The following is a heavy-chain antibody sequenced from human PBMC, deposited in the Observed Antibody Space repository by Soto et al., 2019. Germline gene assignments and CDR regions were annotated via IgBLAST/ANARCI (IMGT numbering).Heavy chain of an antibody. V-gene: IGHV4-31*03. Sequence: SETLSLTCTVSGGSISSGGYYWSWIRQHPGKGLEWIGYIYYSGSTYYNPSLKSRVTISVDTSKNQFSLKLSSVTAADTAVYYCARDLAVRGAIPSPSLYYYGMDVWGQGTTVTVSS. CDR1: GGSISSGGYY. J-gene: IGHJ6*02. D-gene: IGHD3-10*01. CDR3: ARDLAVRGAIPSPSLYYYGMDV. CDR2: IYYSGST.